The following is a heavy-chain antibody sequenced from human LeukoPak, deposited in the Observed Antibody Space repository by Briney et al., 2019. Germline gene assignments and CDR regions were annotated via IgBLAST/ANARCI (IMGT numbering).Heavy chain of an antibody. CDR2: ISSSSTYI. Sequence: GGYLRLSCAASGFTFDSYGMNWVRQAPGKGLEWISSISSSSTYIYYADSVKGRFTISRDNAKNSLYLQMNSLRAVDTAVYYCARAYCSSTRCSYYFDSWGQGTLVTVSS. CDR1: GFTFDSYG. CDR3: ARAYCSSTRCSYYFDS. J-gene: IGHJ4*02. V-gene: IGHV3-21*01. D-gene: IGHD2-2*01.